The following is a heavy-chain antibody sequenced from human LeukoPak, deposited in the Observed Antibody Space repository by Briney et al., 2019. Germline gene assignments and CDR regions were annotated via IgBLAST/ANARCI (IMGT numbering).Heavy chain of an antibody. CDR3: AKPDYDILTGYQSHFDY. CDR1: GFNFADHA. D-gene: IGHD3-9*01. V-gene: IGHV3-23*01. CDR2: ISGISGSTT. Sequence: GGSLRLSCAASGFNFADHAMRWVRQAPGKGLEWVPAISGISGSTTIYADSVKGRFAVSRDNSRNTLFLQMNSLRAEDTAVYYCAKPDYDILTGYQSHFDYWGQGTLVTVSS. J-gene: IGHJ4*02.